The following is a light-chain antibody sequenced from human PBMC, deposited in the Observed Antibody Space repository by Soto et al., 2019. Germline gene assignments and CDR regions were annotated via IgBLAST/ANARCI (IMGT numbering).Light chain of an antibody. CDR1: TGTVTSGHF. CDR2: DTN. J-gene: IGLJ2*01. V-gene: IGLV7-46*01. Sequence: QAVVTQEPSLTVSPGGTVTVTCGSSTGTVTSGHFPYWFQQKPGQAPRTLIYDTNNKYSWTPARFSGSLHGGKAALTLSGARPEEEADYFCLLSSRNIVVFGGGTNLTVL. CDR3: LLSSRNIVV.